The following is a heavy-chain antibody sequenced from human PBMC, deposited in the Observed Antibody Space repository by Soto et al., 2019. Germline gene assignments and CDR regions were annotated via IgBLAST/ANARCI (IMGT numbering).Heavy chain of an antibody. J-gene: IGHJ5*02. CDR1: GYTFTGYY. CDR2: INPNSGGT. V-gene: IGHV1-2*04. D-gene: IGHD1-1*01. Sequence: ASVKVSCKASGYTFTGYYMHWVRQAPGQGLEWMGWINPNSGGTNYAQKFQGWVTMTSDTSISTAYMELSRLRSDDTAVYYCARSRVRANNWFDPWGQGTLVTVSS. CDR3: ARSRVRANNWFDP.